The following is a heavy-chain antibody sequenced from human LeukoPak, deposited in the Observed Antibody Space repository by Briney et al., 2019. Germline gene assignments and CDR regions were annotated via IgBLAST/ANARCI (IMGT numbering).Heavy chain of an antibody. Sequence: SETLSLTCTVSGGSISSSSYYWGWIRQPPGKGLEWIGSIYYSGSTYYNPSLKSRVTISVDTSKNQFSLKLSSVTAADTAVYYCARRKEYSNYGYWGQGTLVTVSS. J-gene: IGHJ4*02. D-gene: IGHD4-11*01. CDR2: IYYSGST. V-gene: IGHV4-39*01. CDR3: ARRKEYSNYGY. CDR1: GGSISSSSYY.